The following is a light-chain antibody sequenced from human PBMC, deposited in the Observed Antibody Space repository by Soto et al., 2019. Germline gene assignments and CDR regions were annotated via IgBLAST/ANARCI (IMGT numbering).Light chain of an antibody. V-gene: IGKV3-11*01. CDR2: GVS. CDR1: QSVRSY. J-gene: IGKJ5*01. Sequence: EIVFTQSPATLSLSPGERATLSCRAIQSVRSYLAWYRQKPGQAPRLLIYGVSSRETGIPDRFSGSGSGTDFTLTISSLEPEDFAVYYCQQRSNWTLTFGQGTRLEIK. CDR3: QQRSNWTLT.